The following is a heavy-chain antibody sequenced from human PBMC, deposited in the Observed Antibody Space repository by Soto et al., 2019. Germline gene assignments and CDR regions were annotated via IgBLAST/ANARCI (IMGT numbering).Heavy chain of an antibody. CDR1: GGSISSSNW. D-gene: IGHD2-15*01. Sequence: SETLSLTCAVSGGSISSSNWWSWVRQPPGKGLEWIGEIYHSGSTNYNPSLKSRVTISVDKSKNQFSLKLSSVTAAVTAGYYCARAMVPTSPLDYWGQGTLGTGS. V-gene: IGHV4-4*02. J-gene: IGHJ4*02. CDR2: IYHSGST. CDR3: ARAMVPTSPLDY.